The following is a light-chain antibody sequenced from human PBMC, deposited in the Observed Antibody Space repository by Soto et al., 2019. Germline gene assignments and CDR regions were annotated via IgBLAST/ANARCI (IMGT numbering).Light chain of an antibody. J-gene: IGLJ1*01. CDR2: DVA. CDR3: SSYTSSSTNV. V-gene: IGLV2-14*03. CDR1: SSDVGGYNY. Sequence: QSVLTQPASVSGSPGQSITISCTGTSSDVGGYNYVSWYQHHPGNAPKLMIYDVAAWPSGVSYRFSGSKSGNTASLTISGLQAVDEDDYNCSSYTSSSTNVFGTGTQLTVL.